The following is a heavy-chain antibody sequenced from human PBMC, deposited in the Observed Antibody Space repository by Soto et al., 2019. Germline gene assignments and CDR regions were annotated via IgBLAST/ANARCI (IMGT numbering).Heavy chain of an antibody. D-gene: IGHD3-22*01. CDR1: GGTFSSYA. V-gene: IGHV1-69*12. J-gene: IGHJ4*02. CDR3: AISPMIVVVLPEGFDY. CDR2: IIPIFGTA. Sequence: QVQLVQSGAEVKKPGSSVKVSCKASGGTFSSYAISWVRQAPGQGLEWMGGIIPIFGTANYAQKFQGRVTITADESTSTAYMELSSLRSEDTAVYYCAISPMIVVVLPEGFDYWGQGTLVTVSS.